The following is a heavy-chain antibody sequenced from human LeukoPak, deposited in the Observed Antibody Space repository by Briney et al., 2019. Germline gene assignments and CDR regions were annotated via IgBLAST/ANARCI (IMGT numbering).Heavy chain of an antibody. D-gene: IGHD3-9*01. CDR1: GFTFHDYA. CDR2: ISWNSGSI. CDR3: AKDADYDILTGYSRLYYFDY. V-gene: IGHV3-9*01. J-gene: IGHJ4*02. Sequence: GGSLRLSCAASGFTFHDYAMHWVRQAPGKGLEWVSGISWNSGSIAYADSVKGRFTISRDNAKNSLYLQVNSLRAEDTALYYCAKDADYDILTGYSRLYYFDYWGQGTLVTVSS.